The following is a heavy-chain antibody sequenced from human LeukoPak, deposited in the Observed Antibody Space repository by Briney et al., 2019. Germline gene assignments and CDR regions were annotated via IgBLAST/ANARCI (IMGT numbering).Heavy chain of an antibody. CDR3: AGVTQNYDFWSGYYLASNWFDP. CDR1: GYTFTSYG. J-gene: IGHJ5*02. D-gene: IGHD3-3*01. CDR2: ISAYNGNT. Sequence: ASVKVSCKASGYTFTSYGISWVRQAPGQGLEWMGWISAYNGNTNYAQKLQGRVTMTTDTSTSTAYMELRSLRSDDTAVYYCAGVTQNYDFWSGYYLASNWFDPWGQGTLVTVSS. V-gene: IGHV1-18*01.